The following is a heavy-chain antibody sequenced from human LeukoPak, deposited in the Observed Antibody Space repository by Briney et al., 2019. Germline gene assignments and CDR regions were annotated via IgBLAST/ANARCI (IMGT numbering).Heavy chain of an antibody. CDR3: ARDRGRYYMDV. V-gene: IGHV3-7*01. J-gene: IGHJ6*03. Sequence: GGSLRLSCAASGFTFSSSWMTWVRQAPGKGLGWVANIKQDGNEKYYVDSVRGRFTISRENAKNSLYLQMNSLRAGDTAVYYCARDRGRYYMDVWGKGTTVTISS. D-gene: IGHD6-25*01. CDR2: IKQDGNEK. CDR1: GFTFSSSW.